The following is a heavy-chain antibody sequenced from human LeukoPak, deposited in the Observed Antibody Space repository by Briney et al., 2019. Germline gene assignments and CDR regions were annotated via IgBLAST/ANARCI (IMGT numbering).Heavy chain of an antibody. Sequence: PGGSLRLSCAASGFTFSSYWMHWVRQAPGKGLVWVSRINSDGSSTSYADSVKGRFTISRDNAKNTLYLQMNSLRAEDTAVYYCAKEGDYYDSSGYYYVPGSIDYWGQGTLVTVSS. D-gene: IGHD3-22*01. V-gene: IGHV3-74*01. CDR2: INSDGSST. J-gene: IGHJ4*02. CDR1: GFTFSSYW. CDR3: AKEGDYYDSSGYYYVPGSIDY.